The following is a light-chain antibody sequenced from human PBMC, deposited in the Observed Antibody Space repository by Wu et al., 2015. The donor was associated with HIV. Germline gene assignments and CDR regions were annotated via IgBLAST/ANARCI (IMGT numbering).Light chain of an antibody. CDR3: QQYKNWIRT. V-gene: IGKV3-15*01. CDR2: SAS. J-gene: IGKJ1*01. CDR1: QSLGTN. Sequence: EIVMTQSPAALSVSPGESATLSCRASQSLGTNLAWYQHKPGQAPRLLIYSASTRATDIPVRFSGSGSGTEFTLTISSLQSEDFAVYYCQQYKNWIRTFGQGTKGGNQT.